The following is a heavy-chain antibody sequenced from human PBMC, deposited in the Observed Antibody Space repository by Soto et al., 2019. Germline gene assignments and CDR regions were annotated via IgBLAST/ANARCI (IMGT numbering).Heavy chain of an antibody. Sequence: QVQLQESGPGLVKPSQPLSLTCSVSGGSINSGGYYWGWIRQHPGKGLEWIAYIYFTENTYYNPSLKSRVTISLDTSTNQLSLRLSSVTAADTAVYYCARGGSTVVTPHLAFDIWGQGTMVTVSS. J-gene: IGHJ3*02. D-gene: IGHD2-21*02. CDR2: IYFTENT. CDR3: ARGGSTVVTPHLAFDI. V-gene: IGHV4-31*03. CDR1: GGSINSGGYY.